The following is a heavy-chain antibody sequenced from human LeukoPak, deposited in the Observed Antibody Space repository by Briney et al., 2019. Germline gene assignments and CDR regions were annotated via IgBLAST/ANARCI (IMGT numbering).Heavy chain of an antibody. D-gene: IGHD3-9*01. V-gene: IGHV3-7*01. CDR1: GFTFSSYW. Sequence: GGSLRLSCAASGFTFSSYWMSWVRQSPGVGLEWVATIKLDGREEYYLDSVKGRFTISRDNAKSSLHLQMSSLRAEDTAVYFCARDRSDVLTGYNDAFDIWGRGTMVTVSS. J-gene: IGHJ3*02. CDR2: IKLDGREE. CDR3: ARDRSDVLTGYNDAFDI.